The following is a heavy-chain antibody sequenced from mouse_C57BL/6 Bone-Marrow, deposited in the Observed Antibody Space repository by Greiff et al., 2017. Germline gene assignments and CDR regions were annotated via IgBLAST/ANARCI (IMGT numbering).Heavy chain of an antibody. D-gene: IGHD2-4*01. CDR1: GFTFSDYG. V-gene: IGHV5-17*01. CDR3: ARQLYDYDGFAY. J-gene: IGHJ3*01. CDR2: ISSGSSTI. Sequence: EVQLVESGGGLVKPGGSLKLSCAASGFTFSDYGMHWVRQAPEKGLEWVAYISSGSSTIYYADTVKGRFTISRDNAKNTLFLQMTSLRSEDTAMYYCARQLYDYDGFAYWGQGTLVTVSA.